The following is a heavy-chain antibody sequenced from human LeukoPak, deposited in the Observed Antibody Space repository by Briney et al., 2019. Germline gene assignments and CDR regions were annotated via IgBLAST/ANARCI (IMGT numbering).Heavy chain of an antibody. CDR1: GGTFSSYA. J-gene: IGHJ6*02. Sequence: ASVKVSCKASGGTFSSYAISWVRQAPGQGLEWMGRIIPILGIANYAQKFQGRVTITADKSTSTAYMELSSLRSEDTAVYYCARSVDTAIYGMDVWGQGTTVTVSS. CDR2: IIPILGIA. D-gene: IGHD5-18*01. CDR3: ARSVDTAIYGMDV. V-gene: IGHV1-69*04.